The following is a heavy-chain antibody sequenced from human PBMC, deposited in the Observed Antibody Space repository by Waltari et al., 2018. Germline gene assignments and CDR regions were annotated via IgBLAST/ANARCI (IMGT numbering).Heavy chain of an antibody. V-gene: IGHV3-30*18. J-gene: IGHJ5*02. D-gene: IGHD3-10*01. Sequence: QVQLVQPGGGVFQPGMPLRPSGAASGCTLSTFGMHWVPQAPGKGLEWVALAFFDGIKTDYADSVRGRFTISRDNSKNTLYLDINNLRVDDTGIYYCAKDAFGNTYLDHWGQGTVVTVSS. CDR1: GCTLSTFG. CDR3: AKDAFGNTYLDH. CDR2: AFFDGIKT.